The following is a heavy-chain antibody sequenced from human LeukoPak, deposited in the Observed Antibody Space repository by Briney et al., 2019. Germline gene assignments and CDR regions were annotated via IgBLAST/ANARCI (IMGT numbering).Heavy chain of an antibody. J-gene: IGHJ4*02. CDR1: GFTFSSYW. D-gene: IGHD6-19*01. CDR3: ARGLYSSGWYYFDY. Sequence: PGGSLRLSCAASGFTFSSYWMHWVRQAPGKGLVWVSRINSDGSSTSYADFVKGRFTISRDNAKNTLYLQMNSLRAEDTAVYYCARGLYSSGWYYFDYWGQGTLVTVSS. CDR2: INSDGSST. V-gene: IGHV3-74*01.